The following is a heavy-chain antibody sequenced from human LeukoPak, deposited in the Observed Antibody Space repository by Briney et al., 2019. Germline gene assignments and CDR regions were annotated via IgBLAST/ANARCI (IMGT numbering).Heavy chain of an antibody. J-gene: IGHJ1*01. CDR2: INPSGGST. Sequence: ASVKVSCKASGYTFSSYYMHWVQQAPGQGLEWMGIINPSGGSTSYAQKFQGRVTMTRDTSTSTVYMELSSLRSEDTAVYYCAREDIVGYFTQKKYFQHWGQGTLVTVSS. D-gene: IGHD2-15*01. V-gene: IGHV1-46*01. CDR3: AREDIVGYFTQKKYFQH. CDR1: GYTFSSYY.